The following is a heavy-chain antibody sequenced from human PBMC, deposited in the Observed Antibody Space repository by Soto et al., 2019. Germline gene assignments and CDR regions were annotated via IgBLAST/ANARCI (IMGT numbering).Heavy chain of an antibody. CDR1: GYTFTSYG. CDR2: ISAYNGNT. CDR3: AGFRYYYDSSGLDAFDI. D-gene: IGHD3-22*01. J-gene: IGHJ3*02. V-gene: IGHV1-18*01. Sequence: QVQLVQSGAEVKKPGASVKVSCKASGYTFTSYGISWVRQAPGQGLEWMGWISAYNGNTNYAQKLQGRVTMTTDTSTSTAYMELRSLRSDDTAVDYCAGFRYYYDSSGLDAFDIWGQGTMVTVSS.